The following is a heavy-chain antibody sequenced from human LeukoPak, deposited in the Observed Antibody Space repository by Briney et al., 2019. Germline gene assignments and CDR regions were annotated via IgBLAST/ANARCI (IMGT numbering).Heavy chain of an antibody. Sequence: PGGSLRLSCAVSGFTFSSYAMHWVRQAPGKGLEWVAVISYDGSNKYYADSVKGRFTISRDNSKNTLYLQMNSLREEDTAVYYCAVMGLWGQGTKVTVSS. CDR3: AVMGL. V-gene: IGHV3-30-3*01. J-gene: IGHJ3*01. CDR2: ISYDGSNK. CDR1: GFTFSSYA. D-gene: IGHD2-8*01.